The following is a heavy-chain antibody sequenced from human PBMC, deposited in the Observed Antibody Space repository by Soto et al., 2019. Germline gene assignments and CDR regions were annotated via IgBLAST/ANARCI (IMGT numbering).Heavy chain of an antibody. Sequence: PSYTLSLSCAVYVGSFSGYDWSWIRQPPGKGLEWIGEINHSGSTNYNPSLKSRVTISVDTSKNQFSLKLSSVTAADTAVYYCARGGSIAASWFDPWGQGTLVTVSS. CDR1: VGSFSGYD. CDR2: INHSGST. J-gene: IGHJ5*02. CDR3: ARGGSIAASWFDP. D-gene: IGHD6-13*01. V-gene: IGHV4-34*01.